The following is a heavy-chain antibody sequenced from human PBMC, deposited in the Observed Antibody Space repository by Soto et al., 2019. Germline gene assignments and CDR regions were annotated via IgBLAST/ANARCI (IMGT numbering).Heavy chain of an antibody. CDR3: ARRQNYYDSSGYYSGVYYGMDV. Sequence: PGESLKISCKGSGYSFTNYWIGWVRQMPGRGLEWMGIIYPGDSDIRYSPSFQGQVTISADKSISTAYLQWSSLKASDTAMYYCARRQNYYDSSGYYSGVYYGMDVWGQGTTVTVS. J-gene: IGHJ6*02. CDR2: IYPGDSDI. CDR1: GYSFTNYW. D-gene: IGHD3-22*01. V-gene: IGHV5-51*01.